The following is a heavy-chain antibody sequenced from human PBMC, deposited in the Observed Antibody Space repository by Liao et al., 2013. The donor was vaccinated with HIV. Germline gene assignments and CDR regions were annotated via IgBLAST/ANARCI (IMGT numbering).Heavy chain of an antibody. V-gene: IGHV4-4*07. CDR2: IYTSGST. Sequence: QVQLQESGPGLVKPSETLSLTCTVSGGSISSYYWNWIRQPAGKGLEWIGRIYTSGSTNYNPSLKSRVTMSVDTSKNQFSLKLSSVTAADTAVYYCARAPSAAGTGREFDYWGQGTLVTVSS. D-gene: IGHD6-13*01. CDR1: GGSISSYY. J-gene: IGHJ4*02. CDR3: ARAPSAAGTGREFDY.